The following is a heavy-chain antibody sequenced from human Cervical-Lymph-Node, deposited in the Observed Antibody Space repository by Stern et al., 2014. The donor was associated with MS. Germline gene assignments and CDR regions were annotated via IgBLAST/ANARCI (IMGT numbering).Heavy chain of an antibody. V-gene: IGHV3-33*01. CDR3: ARAKRGIAVAGTSPTIYYYYGMDV. D-gene: IGHD6-19*01. Sequence: QVQLVESGGGVVQPGRSLRLSCAASGFTFSSYGMHRVRQAPGKGLEWVAVIWAGGSNTYYADSVKGGFTLARDNSKNTLYLQMNSLRAEDTAVYYCARAKRGIAVAGTSPTIYYYYGMDVWGQGTTVTVSS. J-gene: IGHJ6*02. CDR2: IWAGGSNT. CDR1: GFTFSSYG.